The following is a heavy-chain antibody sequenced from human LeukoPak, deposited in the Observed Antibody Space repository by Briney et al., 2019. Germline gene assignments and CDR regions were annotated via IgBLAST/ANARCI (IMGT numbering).Heavy chain of an antibody. Sequence: GGSLRLSCAASGFTFDDYAMHWVRQAPGKGLEWVSGISWNSGSIGYADSVKGRFTISRDNAKNPLYLQMNSLRAEDTALYYCATGLWFGEFHPFDYWGQGTLVAVSS. CDR3: ATGLWFGEFHPFDY. J-gene: IGHJ4*02. CDR1: GFTFDDYA. D-gene: IGHD3-10*01. CDR2: ISWNSGSI. V-gene: IGHV3-9*01.